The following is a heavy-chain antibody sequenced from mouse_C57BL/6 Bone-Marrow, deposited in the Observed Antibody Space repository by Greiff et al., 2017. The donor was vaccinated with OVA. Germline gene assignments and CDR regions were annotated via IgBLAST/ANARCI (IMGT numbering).Heavy chain of an antibody. CDR2: IDPENGDT. Sequence: VQLQQSGAELVRPGASVKLSCTASGFNIKDDYMHWVKQRPEQGLEWIGWIDPENGDTEYASKFQGKATITADTSSNTAYLQLSSLTSEDTAVYYCTAEDSTYEGYFDYWGQGTTLTVSS. V-gene: IGHV14-4*01. J-gene: IGHJ2*01. CDR3: TAEDSTYEGYFDY. D-gene: IGHD5-1*01. CDR1: GFNIKDDY.